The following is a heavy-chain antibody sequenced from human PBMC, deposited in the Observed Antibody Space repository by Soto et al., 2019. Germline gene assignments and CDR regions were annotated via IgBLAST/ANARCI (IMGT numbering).Heavy chain of an antibody. D-gene: IGHD3-10*01. CDR3: ARDGSSRPTEY. CDR2: IYSGNTGTT. CDR1: VFTVSSYY. V-gene: IGHV3-66*01. J-gene: IGHJ4*02. Sequence: GGSLRLSCAASVFTVSSYYMSWARQAPGKGLEWVSVIYSGNTGTTYYAGSVKGRFTISRDISKNTVYLQMNSLRAEDTAVYYCARDGSSRPTEYWGQGTLVTVSS.